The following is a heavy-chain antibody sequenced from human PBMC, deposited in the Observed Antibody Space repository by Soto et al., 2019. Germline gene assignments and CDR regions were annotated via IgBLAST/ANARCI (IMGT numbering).Heavy chain of an antibody. CDR3: ATCGGMSADDQSDWFDP. CDR2: IYYSGST. D-gene: IGHD3-16*01. J-gene: IGHJ5*02. Sequence: SETLSLTCTVSGGSISSYYWSWIRQPPGKGLEWIGYIYYSGSTNYNPSLKSRVTISVDTSKNQFSLKLSSVTAADTAVYYCATCGGMSADDQSDWFDPWGRGTLVTVSS. V-gene: IGHV4-59*01. CDR1: GGSISSYY.